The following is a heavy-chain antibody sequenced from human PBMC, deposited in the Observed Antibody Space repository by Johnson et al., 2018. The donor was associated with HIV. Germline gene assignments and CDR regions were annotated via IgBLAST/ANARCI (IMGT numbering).Heavy chain of an antibody. CDR1: GFTFSSYA. J-gene: IGHJ3*02. Sequence: VQLVESGGGVVQPGRSLRLSCAASGFTFSSYAMHWVRQAPGKGLEWVSGISWNSGSIGYADSVKGRFTISRDNAKNSLYLQMNSLRAEDTAVYYCARDPNSSGLFGAVDIWGQGTMVTVSS. V-gene: IGHV3-9*01. CDR2: ISWNSGSI. D-gene: IGHD6-19*01. CDR3: ARDPNSSGLFGAVDI.